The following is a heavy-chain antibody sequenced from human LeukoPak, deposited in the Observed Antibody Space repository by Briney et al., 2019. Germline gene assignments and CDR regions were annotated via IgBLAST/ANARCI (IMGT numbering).Heavy chain of an antibody. D-gene: IGHD4-11*01. CDR3: ARSRLRTVPYFDS. CDR2: MSPNSGST. Sequence: ASVKVSCKASGYTFTSYEINWVRQATGQGLEWMGWMSPNSGSTGYEQKFQGRVTMTRNTSISTAYMELSSLRSDDTAVYSCARSRLRTVPYFDSWGQGTLVTVSS. J-gene: IGHJ4*02. V-gene: IGHV1-8*01. CDR1: GYTFTSYE.